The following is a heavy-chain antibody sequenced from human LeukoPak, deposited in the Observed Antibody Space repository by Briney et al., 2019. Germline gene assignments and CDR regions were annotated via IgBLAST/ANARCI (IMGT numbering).Heavy chain of an antibody. CDR1: GFTFSSYS. CDR2: ISSSSSTI. D-gene: IGHD3-10*01. CDR3: ARDLWFGYDY. Sequence: GGSLRLSCAASGFTFSSYSMSWVRQAPGKGPEWVSYISSSSSTIYYADSVKGRFTISRDNAKNSLYLQMNSLRAEDTAVYYCARDLWFGYDYWGQGTLVTVSS. J-gene: IGHJ4*02. V-gene: IGHV3-48*01.